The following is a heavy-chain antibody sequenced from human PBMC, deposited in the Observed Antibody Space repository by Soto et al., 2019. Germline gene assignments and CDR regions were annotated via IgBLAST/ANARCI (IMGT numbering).Heavy chain of an antibody. CDR1: GFTFSSYS. J-gene: IGHJ5*02. Sequence: GGSLRLSCAASGFTFSSYSMNWVRQAPGKGLEWVSYISSSSSTIYYADSVKGRFTISRDKSKNSLYLEMNSLRDEDTAMYYCAIDWGSSGWYNWFDPWGQGTLVTVSS. CDR3: AIDWGSSGWYNWFDP. CDR2: ISSSSSTI. V-gene: IGHV3-48*02. D-gene: IGHD6-19*01.